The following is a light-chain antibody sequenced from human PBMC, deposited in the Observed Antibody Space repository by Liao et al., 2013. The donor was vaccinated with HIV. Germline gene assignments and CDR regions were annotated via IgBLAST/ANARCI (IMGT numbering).Light chain of an antibody. CDR2: KDT. CDR1: VLSRKY. CDR3: QAWDSSTVV. J-gene: IGLJ2*01. Sequence: SYELTQPSSISVSPGQTATITCSGDVLSRKYARWFQQKPGQAPVLVIYKDTERPSGIPERFSGSQSGNTATLTISGTQTLDEADYYCQAWDSSTVVFGGGTKLTVL. V-gene: IGLV3-27*01.